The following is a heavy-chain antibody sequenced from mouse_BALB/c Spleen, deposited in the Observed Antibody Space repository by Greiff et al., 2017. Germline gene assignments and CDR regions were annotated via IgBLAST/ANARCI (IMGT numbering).Heavy chain of an antibody. CDR1: GFTFSDYY. Sequence: EVKLMESGGGLVKPGGSLKLSCAASGFTFSDYYMYWVRQTPEKRLEWVATISDGGSYTYYPDSVKGRFTISRDNAKNNLYLQMSSLKSEDTAMYYCARDQGGYGNYRFAYWGQGTLVTVSA. D-gene: IGHD2-1*01. CDR3: ARDQGGYGNYRFAY. V-gene: IGHV5-4*02. CDR2: ISDGGSYT. J-gene: IGHJ3*01.